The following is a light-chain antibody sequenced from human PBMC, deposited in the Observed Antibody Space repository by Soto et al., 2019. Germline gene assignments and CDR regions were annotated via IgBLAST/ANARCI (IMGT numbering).Light chain of an antibody. CDR3: QQYNGYRWT. Sequence: IQVTQSPSSLSASVGDRVTITCRASQSISNWLAWYQQKPGKAPKILIYKTSSLESGVPSRFSGSGSGTEFTLTISSLQPDDFATYYCQQYNGYRWTFGQGTKVDIK. CDR1: QSISNW. CDR2: KTS. V-gene: IGKV1-5*03. J-gene: IGKJ1*01.